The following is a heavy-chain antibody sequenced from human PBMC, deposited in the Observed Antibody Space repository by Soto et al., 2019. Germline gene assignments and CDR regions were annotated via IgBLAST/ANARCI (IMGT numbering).Heavy chain of an antibody. D-gene: IGHD3-3*01. J-gene: IGHJ6*02. CDR3: ARDVAPALRVLEWFAMDV. CDR1: GFTFSSYG. V-gene: IGHV3-33*01. CDR2: IWYDGSNK. Sequence: PGGSLRLSCAASGFTFSSYGMHWVRQAPGKGLEWVAVIWYDGSNKYYADSVKGRFTISRDNSKNTLYLQMNSLRAEDTAVYYCARDVAPALRVLEWFAMDVWGQGTTVTVSS.